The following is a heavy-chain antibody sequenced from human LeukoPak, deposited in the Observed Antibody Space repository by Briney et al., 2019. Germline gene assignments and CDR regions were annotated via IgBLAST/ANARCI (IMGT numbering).Heavy chain of an antibody. CDR1: GGTFSSYA. D-gene: IGHD2-2*02. J-gene: IGHJ1*01. CDR2: IIPIFGTA. V-gene: IGHV1-69*05. CDR3: ARDFGPAAIRGYFQH. Sequence: SVKVSCKASGGTFSSYAISWVRQAPGQGLEWMGGIIPIFGTANYAQKFQGRVTITTDESTSTAYTELSSLRSEDTAVYYCARDFGPAAIRGYFQHWGQGTLVTVSS.